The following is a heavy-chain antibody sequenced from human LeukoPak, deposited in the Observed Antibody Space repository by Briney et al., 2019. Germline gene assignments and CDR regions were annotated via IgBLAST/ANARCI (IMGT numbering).Heavy chain of an antibody. CDR3: VRGGTYYLPY. CDR2: ILHTVPT. V-gene: IGHV4-4*02. CDR1: GVSITDNW. D-gene: IGHD1-26*01. J-gene: IGHJ4*02. Sequence: SETLSLTCAVSGVSITDNWWRRVRQPPGKGVEWIGEILHTVPTNFNPSLKSRVTISMDKSENQLSLRLNSVTAADTAIYYCVRGGTYYLPYWGQGILVTVSS.